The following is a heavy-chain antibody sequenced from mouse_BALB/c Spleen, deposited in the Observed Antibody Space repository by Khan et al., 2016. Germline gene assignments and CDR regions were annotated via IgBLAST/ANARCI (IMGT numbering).Heavy chain of an antibody. V-gene: IGHV3-1*02. CDR3: ARDDYDEVYDAMDY. CDR1: GYSISSGYS. Sequence: EVQLQESGPDLVKPSQSLSLTCTVTGYSISSGYSWHWIRQFPGNKLEWMGCIRYSGSTNYNPSLKSRISITRDASKNQCFLQLNSVTSEDTATYYCARDDYDEVYDAMDYWGQGTSVTVSS. J-gene: IGHJ4*01. D-gene: IGHD2-4*01. CDR2: IRYSGST.